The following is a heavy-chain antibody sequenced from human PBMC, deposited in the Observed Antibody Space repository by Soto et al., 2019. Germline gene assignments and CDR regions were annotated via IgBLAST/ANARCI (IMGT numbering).Heavy chain of an antibody. CDR2: INSDGSST. CDR3: ARVSDYSNYGARIYYYYYGMDV. V-gene: IGHV3-74*01. CDR1: GFTFSSYW. J-gene: IGHJ6*02. Sequence: EVQLVESGGGLVQPGGSLRLSCAASGFTFSSYWMHWVRQAPGKGLVWVSRINSDGSSTSYADSVKGRFTISRDNAKNTLYLQMNRLRAEDRAVYYCARVSDYSNYGARIYYYYYGMDVWGQGTTVTVSS. D-gene: IGHD4-4*01.